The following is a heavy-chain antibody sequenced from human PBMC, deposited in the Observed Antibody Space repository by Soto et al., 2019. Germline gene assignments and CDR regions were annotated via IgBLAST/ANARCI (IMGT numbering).Heavy chain of an antibody. V-gene: IGHV4-31*11. J-gene: IGHJ5*01. D-gene: IGHD6-6*01. CDR3: AREDAARIERWFDA. Sequence: TLSLTCAVSGGSIISASYSWNWIRQSPGRGLECIGHIYSSGSTYYNPSLKSRVSISVXXSXXXFXLXXTSXTAPATAVYFCAREDAARIERWFDAWGRGILVT. CDR1: GGSIISASYS. CDR2: IYSSGST.